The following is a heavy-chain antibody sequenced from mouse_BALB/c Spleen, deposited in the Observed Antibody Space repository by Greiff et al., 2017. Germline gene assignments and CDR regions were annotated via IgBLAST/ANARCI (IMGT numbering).Heavy chain of an antibody. CDR3: AIGMRYGYAMDY. Sequence: EVKLMESGGGLVQPGGSRKLSCAASGFTFSSFGMHWVRQAPEKGLEWVAYISSGSSTIYYADTVKGRFTISRDNPKNTLFLQMTSLRSEDTAMYYCAIGMRYGYAMDYWGQGTSVTVSS. CDR1: GFTFSSFG. D-gene: IGHD2-12*01. V-gene: IGHV5-17*02. J-gene: IGHJ4*01. CDR2: ISSGSSTI.